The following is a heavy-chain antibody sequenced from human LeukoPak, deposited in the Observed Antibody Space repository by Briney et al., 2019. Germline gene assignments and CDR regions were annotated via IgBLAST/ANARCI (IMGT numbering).Heavy chain of an antibody. D-gene: IGHD3-9*01. CDR3: ARGTVDILTGYKAYYYYYYYMDV. J-gene: IGHJ6*03. Sequence: ASVKVSCKASGYTFTSYGISWVRQAPGQGLEWMGWISAYNGNTNYAQKLQGRVTMTTDTSTSTAYMELRSLRSDDTAVYYCARGTVDILTGYKAYYYYYYYMDVWGKGTTVTVSS. V-gene: IGHV1-18*01. CDR1: GYTFTSYG. CDR2: ISAYNGNT.